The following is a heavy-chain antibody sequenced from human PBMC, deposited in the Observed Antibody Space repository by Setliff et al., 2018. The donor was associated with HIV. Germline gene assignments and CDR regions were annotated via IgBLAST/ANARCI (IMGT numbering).Heavy chain of an antibody. Sequence: ETLSPTCTVSGDSIGSSSYYWAWIRQPPGKGLEWIGNIYYSGSTYYNPSLKTRVTISVDRSKNQFSLNLSSVTAADTALYYCASLFHDTSAPWLYYFDYWGQGTLVTVSS. D-gene: IGHD3-22*01. CDR3: ASLFHDTSAPWLYYFDY. J-gene: IGHJ4*02. CDR1: GDSIGSSSYY. V-gene: IGHV4-39*07. CDR2: IYYSGST.